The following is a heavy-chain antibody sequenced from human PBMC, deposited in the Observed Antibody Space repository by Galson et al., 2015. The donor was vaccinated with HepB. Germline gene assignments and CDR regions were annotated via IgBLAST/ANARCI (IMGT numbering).Heavy chain of an antibody. CDR1: GFIFSDSY. V-gene: IGHV3-11*01. CDR2: ISSDGVTK. CDR3: ARSAGWFHP. Sequence: SLRLSCAASGFIFSDSYMSWIRQAPGKGPEWLSYISSDGVTKYYTDSVKGRFTISRDNAKNSLYLQMNSLRGDDTAVYYCARSAGWFHPWGQGTLVIVSS. D-gene: IGHD3-10*01. J-gene: IGHJ5*02.